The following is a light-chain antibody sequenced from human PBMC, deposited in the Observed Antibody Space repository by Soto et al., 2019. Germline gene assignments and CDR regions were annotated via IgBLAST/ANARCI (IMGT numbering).Light chain of an antibody. J-gene: IGLJ1*01. Sequence: QSALTQPRSLSGSPGQSVTISCTGPTIGAHSFVSWYQDRPDKVPKLLIYDVSQRPSGIPDRFSGSRSANTASLTISGLQADDAAAYYCCSYTGNKVFVFGTGNKVT. CDR3: CSYTGNKVFV. CDR1: TIGAHSF. V-gene: IGLV2-11*01. CDR2: DVS.